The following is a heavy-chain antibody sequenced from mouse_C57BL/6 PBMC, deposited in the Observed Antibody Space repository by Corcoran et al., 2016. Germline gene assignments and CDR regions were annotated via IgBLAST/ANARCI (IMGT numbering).Heavy chain of an antibody. V-gene: IGHV9-3*01. CDR1: GYTFTTYG. CDR3: ARPLSYYGRSYDAMVY. Sequence: QIQLVQSGPELKKPGETVKISCKASGYTFTTYGMSWVKQAPGKGLKWMGWINTYSGVPTYADDFKGRFAFSLETSASTAYLQINNLKNEDTATYFCARPLSYYGRSYDAMVYLGQGTSVTVSS. D-gene: IGHD1-1*01. CDR2: INTYSGVP. J-gene: IGHJ4*01.